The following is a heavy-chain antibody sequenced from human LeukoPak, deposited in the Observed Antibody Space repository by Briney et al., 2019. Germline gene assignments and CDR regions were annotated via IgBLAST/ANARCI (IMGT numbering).Heavy chain of an antibody. D-gene: IGHD3-22*01. V-gene: IGHV1-2*02. CDR2: INPNSGGT. CDR3: ARGHTYYYDSSGYLIGRSGPDLHDAFDI. J-gene: IGHJ3*02. CDR1: GYTFTGYY. Sequence: ASVKVSCKASGYTFTGYYMHWVRQAPGQGLEWMGWINPNSGGTNYAQKFQGRVTMTRDTSISTAYMELSRLRSDDTAVYYCARGHTYYYDSSGYLIGRSGPDLHDAFDIWGQGTMVTVSS.